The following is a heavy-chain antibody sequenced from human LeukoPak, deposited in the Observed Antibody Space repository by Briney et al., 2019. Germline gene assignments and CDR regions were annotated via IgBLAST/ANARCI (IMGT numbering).Heavy chain of an antibody. Sequence: QPGGSLRLSCAASGFTFSSYSMNWVRQAPGKGREWVSYISSSSSTIYYADSVKGRFTISRDNAKNSLYLQMNSLRAEDTAVYYCARGDSSGYYWGYFDYWGQGTLVTVSS. CDR1: GFTFSSYS. J-gene: IGHJ4*02. CDR2: ISSSSSTI. CDR3: ARGDSSGYYWGYFDY. V-gene: IGHV3-48*01. D-gene: IGHD3-22*01.